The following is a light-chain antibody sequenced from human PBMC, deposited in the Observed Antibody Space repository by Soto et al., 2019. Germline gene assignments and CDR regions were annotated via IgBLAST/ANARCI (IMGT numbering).Light chain of an antibody. CDR2: AAS. V-gene: IGKV3-20*01. CDR3: QQYGTSPYT. J-gene: IGKJ2*01. CDR1: QSGSSSY. Sequence: EIVLTQSPGTLSLSPGEGATLSCRASQSGSSSYLAWFQQKPGQPPRTLIYAASSRATGVPDRFSGSGSGTDFTLTISRLEPEDFAVYYCQQYGTSPYTFGQGTKLEIK.